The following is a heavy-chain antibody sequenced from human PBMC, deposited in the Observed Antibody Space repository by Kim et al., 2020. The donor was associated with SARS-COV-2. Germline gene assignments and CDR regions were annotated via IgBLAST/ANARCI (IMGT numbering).Heavy chain of an antibody. CDR2: IYYSGST. J-gene: IGHJ6*02. Sequence: SETLSLTCTVSGGSIISSTYYWGWIRQPPGKGLEWIGSIYYSGSTYYNPSLKSRVTISVDTSKNQFSLKLSSVTAADTAVYYCTRRGGRYFDWDYGMDVWGQGTTVTGSS. CDR1: GGSIISSTYY. V-gene: IGHV4-39*01. D-gene: IGHD3-9*01. CDR3: TRRGGRYFDWDYGMDV.